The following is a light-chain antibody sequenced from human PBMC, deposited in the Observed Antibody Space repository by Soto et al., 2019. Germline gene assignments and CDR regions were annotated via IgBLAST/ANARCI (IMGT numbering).Light chain of an antibody. J-gene: IGLJ2*01. CDR1: SSNIGAGYD. Sequence: QSVLTQPPSVSGAPGQRVTISCTGSSSNIGAGYDVHWYQQLPGTAPKLLIYGNNNRPSGVPDRFSGSKSGTSASLAITGLQAKDEADYYCQSYDSSLSGYVVFGGGTKLTVL. V-gene: IGLV1-40*01. CDR3: QSYDSSLSGYVV. CDR2: GNN.